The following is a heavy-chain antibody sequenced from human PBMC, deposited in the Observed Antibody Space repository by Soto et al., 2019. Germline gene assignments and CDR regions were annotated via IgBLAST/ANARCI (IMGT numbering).Heavy chain of an antibody. J-gene: IGHJ3*02. CDR2: ISYDGSNK. CDR3: AKEEYSSGNPDAFDI. D-gene: IGHD6-19*01. Sequence: QVQLVESGGGVVQPGRSLRLSCAASGFTFSSYGMHWVRQAPGKGLEWVAVISYDGSNKYYADSVKGRFTISRDNSKNTLYLQMNSLRAEDTAVYYCAKEEYSSGNPDAFDIWGQGTMVTVSS. CDR1: GFTFSSYG. V-gene: IGHV3-30*18.